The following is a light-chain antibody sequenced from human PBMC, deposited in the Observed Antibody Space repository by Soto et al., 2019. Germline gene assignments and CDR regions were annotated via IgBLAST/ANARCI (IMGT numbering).Light chain of an antibody. V-gene: IGKV3-20*01. CDR1: QSVSNNY. CDR2: DVS. CDR3: QQYGSSPIT. J-gene: IGKJ5*01. Sequence: EIVLTQSPGTLSLSPGERATLSCRASQSVSNNYLAWYQRKPGQAPRLLIYDVSTRATGVPARFSGSGSGTEFNLTISSLQSEDFAVYYCQQYGSSPITFGQGTRLEIK.